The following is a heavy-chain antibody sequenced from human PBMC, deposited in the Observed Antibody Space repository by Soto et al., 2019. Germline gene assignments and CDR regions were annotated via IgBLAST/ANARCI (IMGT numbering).Heavy chain of an antibody. Sequence: PGGSLRLSCAASGFTFSSYAMHWVRQAPGKGLEWVAVISYDGSNKYYADSVKGRFTISRDNSKNTLYLQMNSLRAEDTAVYYCARDLRITMIVVVITTPDYWGQGTLVTAPQ. J-gene: IGHJ4*02. V-gene: IGHV3-30-3*01. CDR2: ISYDGSNK. CDR3: ARDLRITMIVVVITTPDY. CDR1: GFTFSSYA. D-gene: IGHD3-22*01.